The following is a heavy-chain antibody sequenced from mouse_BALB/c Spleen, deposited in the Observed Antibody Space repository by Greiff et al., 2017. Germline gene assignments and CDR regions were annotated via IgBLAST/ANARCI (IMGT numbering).Heavy chain of an antibody. CDR3: AREGWGYYFDH. CDR1: GYSITSGYY. CDR2: ISYDGSN. J-gene: IGHJ2*01. Sequence: ESGPGLVKPSQSLSLTCSVTGYSITSGYYWNWIRQFPGNKLEWMGYISYDGSNNYNPSLKNRISITRDTSKNQFFLKLNSVTTEDTATYYCAREGWGYYFDHWGQGTTLTVSS. D-gene: IGHD3-3*01. V-gene: IGHV3-6*02.